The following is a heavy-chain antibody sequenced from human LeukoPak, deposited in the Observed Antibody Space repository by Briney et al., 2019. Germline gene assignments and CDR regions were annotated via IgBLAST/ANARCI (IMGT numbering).Heavy chain of an antibody. CDR2: ISGSSDSI. J-gene: IGHJ3*01. CDR1: GFTFSDYS. V-gene: IGHV3-48*04. Sequence: GGSLRLSCAASGFTFSDYSMNWVRQAPGKGLEWVSYISGSSDSIYYADPVKGRFTISRDNAKKSLYLQTKSLRAEDTAVYYCARDLPVPAARKAFDVWGQGTMVTVSS. D-gene: IGHD2-2*01. CDR3: ARDLPVPAARKAFDV.